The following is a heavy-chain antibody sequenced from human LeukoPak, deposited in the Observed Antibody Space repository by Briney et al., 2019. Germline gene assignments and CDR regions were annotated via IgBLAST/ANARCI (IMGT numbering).Heavy chain of an antibody. CDR3: ARGLSSGWYRTDYYYYMDV. J-gene: IGHJ6*03. CDR2: INHSGST. V-gene: IGHV4-34*01. CDR1: GGSFSGYY. Sequence: SETLSLTCAVYGGSFSGYYWSWIRQPPGKGLEWIGEINHSGSTNYNPSLKSRVTISVDTSKNQFSLKLSSVTAADTAVYYCARGLSSGWYRTDYYYYMDVWGKGTTVTVSS. D-gene: IGHD6-19*01.